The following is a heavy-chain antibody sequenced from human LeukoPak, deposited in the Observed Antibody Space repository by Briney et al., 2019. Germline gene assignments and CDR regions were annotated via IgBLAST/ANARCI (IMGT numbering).Heavy chain of an antibody. J-gene: IGHJ4*02. D-gene: IGHD5-18*01. V-gene: IGHV3-21*01. Sequence: GGSLRLSCAASGFTFSSYSMNWVRQAPGKGLEWISSISSTLSYIYYADSLKGRFTISRDNAKNSLYLKMNSLRAEDTAVYYCARVSDTSGYSYGSIDYWGQGTLVTVSS. CDR1: GFTFSSYS. CDR2: ISSTLSYI. CDR3: ARVSDTSGYSYGSIDY.